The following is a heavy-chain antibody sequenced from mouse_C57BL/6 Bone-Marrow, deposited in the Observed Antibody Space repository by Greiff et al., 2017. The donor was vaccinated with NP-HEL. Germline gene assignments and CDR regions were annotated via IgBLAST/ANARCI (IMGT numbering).Heavy chain of an antibody. D-gene: IGHD1-1*01. Sequence: QVHVKQSGAELVRPGSSVKLSCKASGYTFTSYWMHWVKQRPIQGLEWIGNIDPSDSETHYNQKFKDKATLTVDKSSSTAYMQLSSLTSEDSAVYYCAREAITTVVAHFDYWGQGTTLTVSS. CDR2: IDPSDSET. CDR1: GYTFTSYW. J-gene: IGHJ2*01. CDR3: AREAITTVVAHFDY. V-gene: IGHV1-52*01.